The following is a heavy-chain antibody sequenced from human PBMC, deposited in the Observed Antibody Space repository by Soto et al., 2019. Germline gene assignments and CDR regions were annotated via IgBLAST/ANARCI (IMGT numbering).Heavy chain of an antibody. CDR3: ARSLYYYDSSGYYPFHY. D-gene: IGHD3-22*01. J-gene: IGHJ4*01. Sequence: PSETLSLTCTVSGGSISSGGYYWSWIRQHPGKGLEWIGYIYYSGSTYYNPSLKSRVTISVDTSKNQFSLKLSSVTAADTAVYYCARSLYYYDSSGYYPFHYWGHGTLVTVSS. CDR2: IYYSGST. V-gene: IGHV4-31*03. CDR1: GGSISSGGYY.